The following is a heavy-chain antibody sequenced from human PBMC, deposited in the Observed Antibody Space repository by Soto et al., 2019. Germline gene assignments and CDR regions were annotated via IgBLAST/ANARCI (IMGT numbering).Heavy chain of an antibody. CDR1: GFTFSSYA. Sequence: GESLKISCAASGFTFSSYAMSWVRQAPGKGLEWVSAISGSGGSTYYADSVKGRFTISRDNSKNTLYLQMNSLRAEVTAVYSCAKVGDTYFGGACSPYYFDYWGQGTLVTVSS. V-gene: IGHV3-23*01. D-gene: IGHD2-21*02. CDR3: AKVGDTYFGGACSPYYFDY. CDR2: ISGSGGST. J-gene: IGHJ4*02.